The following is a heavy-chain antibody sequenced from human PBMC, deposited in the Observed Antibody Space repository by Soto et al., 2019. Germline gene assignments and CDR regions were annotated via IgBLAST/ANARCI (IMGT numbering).Heavy chain of an antibody. CDR2: INPNSGGT. CDR3: ASETTTAPYYYYGMDV. V-gene: IGHV1-2*04. D-gene: IGHD4-4*01. CDR1: GYTFTGYY. J-gene: IGHJ6*04. Sequence: ASVKVSCKASGYTFTGYYMHWVRQAPGQGLEWMGWINPNSGGTNYAQKSQGWVTMTRDTSISTAYMELSRLRSDDTAVYYCASETTTAPYYYYGMDVWGKCTTVTVHS.